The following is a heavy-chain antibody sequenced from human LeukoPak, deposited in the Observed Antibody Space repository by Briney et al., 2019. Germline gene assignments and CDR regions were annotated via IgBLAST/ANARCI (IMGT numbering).Heavy chain of an antibody. CDR3: ARVWMATANDAFDI. J-gene: IGHJ3*02. D-gene: IGHD5-24*01. V-gene: IGHV4-30-4*08. CDR2: IYYSGST. Sequence: PSQTLSLTCTVSGGSISSGDYYWSWIRQPPGKGLEWIGYIYYSGSTYYNPSLKSRVTISVDTSKNQFSLKLSSVTAADTDVYYCARVWMATANDAFDIWGQGTMVTVSS. CDR1: GGSISSGDYY.